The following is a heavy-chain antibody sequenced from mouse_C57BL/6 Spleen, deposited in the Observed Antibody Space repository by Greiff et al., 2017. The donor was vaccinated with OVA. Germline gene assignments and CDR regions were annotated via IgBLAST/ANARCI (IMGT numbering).Heavy chain of an antibody. CDR3: ARQTGQLRGYYFDY. CDR2: ISGGGGNT. D-gene: IGHD3-2*02. V-gene: IGHV5-9*01. CDR1: GFTFSSYT. J-gene: IGHJ2*01. Sequence: EVKLVESGGGLVKPGGSLKLSCAASGFTFSSYTMSWVRQTPEKRLEWVATISGGGGNTYYPDSVKGRFTISRDNAKNTLYLQMSSLRSEDTALYYCARQTGQLRGYYFDYWGQGTTLTVSS.